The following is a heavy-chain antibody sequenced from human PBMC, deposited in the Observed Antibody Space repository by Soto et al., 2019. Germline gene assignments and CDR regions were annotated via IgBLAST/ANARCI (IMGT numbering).Heavy chain of an antibody. CDR2: ISGSGGST. Sequence: GGPLRLSCSASGFTFSSYAMSWVRQAPGKGLEWVSAISGSGGSTYYADSVKGRFTISRDNSKNTLYLQMNSLRAEDTAVYYCAKERYNWNYALPGHYWGQGTLVTVSS. CDR1: GFTFSSYA. J-gene: IGHJ4*02. D-gene: IGHD1-7*01. V-gene: IGHV3-23*01. CDR3: AKERYNWNYALPGHY.